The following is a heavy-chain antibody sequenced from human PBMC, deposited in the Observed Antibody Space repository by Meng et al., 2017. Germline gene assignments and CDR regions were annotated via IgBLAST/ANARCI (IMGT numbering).Heavy chain of an antibody. CDR3: TRVFHVETTWHY. CDR1: RFTFGDYA. Sequence: GESLKISCTASRFTFGDYAMSWFRQAPGKGLEWVGFIRSKAYGGTTEYAASVKGRFTISRDDSKSIAYLQMNSLKTEDTAVYYCTRVFHVETTWHYWGQGTLVTVSS. V-gene: IGHV3-49*03. D-gene: IGHD4-17*01. J-gene: IGHJ4*02. CDR2: IRSKAYGGTT.